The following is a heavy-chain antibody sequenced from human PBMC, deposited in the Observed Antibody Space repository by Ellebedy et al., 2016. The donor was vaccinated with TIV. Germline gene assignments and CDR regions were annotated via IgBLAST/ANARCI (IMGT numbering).Heavy chain of an antibody. J-gene: IGHJ4*02. CDR2: IKEDGNAN. CDR3: TRDGSGTMNY. CDR1: GFTFSSFW. V-gene: IGHV3-7*01. Sequence: GESLKISCAVSGFTFSSFWMSWVRQVPGMGLGWVANIKEDGNANYYVDSVKGRFTISRDNAKNSLYLQMNSLRDDDTAVYYCTRDGSGTMNYWGQGTLVTVSA. D-gene: IGHD1-1*01.